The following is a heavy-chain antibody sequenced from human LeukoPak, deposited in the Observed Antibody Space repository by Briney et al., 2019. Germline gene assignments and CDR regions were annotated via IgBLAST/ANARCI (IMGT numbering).Heavy chain of an antibody. J-gene: IGHJ4*02. CDR1: GGTFSSYA. Sequence: SVKVSCKASGGTFSSYAISWVRQAPGQGLEWMGGIIPIFGTANYAQKFQGRVTITTDESTSTAYMELSSLRSEDTAVYYCARVGGEGELLLPFDWGQGTLVTVSS. CDR3: ARVGGEGELLLPFD. CDR2: IIPIFGTA. D-gene: IGHD3-10*01. V-gene: IGHV1-69*05.